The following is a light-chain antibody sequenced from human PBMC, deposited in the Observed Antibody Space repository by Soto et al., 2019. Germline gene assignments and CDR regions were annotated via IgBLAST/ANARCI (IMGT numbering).Light chain of an antibody. CDR1: QSVSGY. CDR3: QQYNNWWT. Sequence: EIVMTQSPATLSVSPGERATLSCRASQSVSGYLAWYQQKPGQAPRLLIYGASTRATGIPARFSGSGSGTEFTLTISSLQSEDFAVYYCQQYNNWWTFGQGTKVDIK. V-gene: IGKV3-15*01. CDR2: GAS. J-gene: IGKJ1*01.